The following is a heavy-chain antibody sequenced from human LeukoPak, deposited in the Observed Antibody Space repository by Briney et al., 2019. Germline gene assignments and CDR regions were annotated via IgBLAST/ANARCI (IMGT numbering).Heavy chain of an antibody. D-gene: IGHD5-18*01. CDR3: ARGPIQPDAFDI. J-gene: IGHJ3*02. Sequence: ASVKVSCKASGGTFSSYAISWVRQAPGQGLEWMGGIIPIFGTANYAQKFQGRVTITADESTSTAYMELSSLRSEDTAVYYCARGPIQPDAFDIWGQGTMVTVSS. V-gene: IGHV1-69*13. CDR1: GGTFSSYA. CDR2: IIPIFGTA.